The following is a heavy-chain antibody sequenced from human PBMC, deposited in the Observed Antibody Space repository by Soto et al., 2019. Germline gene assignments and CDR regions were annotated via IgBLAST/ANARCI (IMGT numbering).Heavy chain of an antibody. D-gene: IGHD5-12*01. V-gene: IGHV1-69*12. Sequence: QVQLVQSGAEVRQPASSVKVSCKTSGGTFSSYAISWVRQAPGQGLEWMVGIVPIVDTSTYAQKFQGRVTITVDESTSTVYMELSSLRSDDTAVYYCVRVVAIPGYPDNWGQGTLVTVSS. CDR1: GGTFSSYA. CDR2: IVPIVDTS. J-gene: IGHJ4*02. CDR3: VRVVAIPGYPDN.